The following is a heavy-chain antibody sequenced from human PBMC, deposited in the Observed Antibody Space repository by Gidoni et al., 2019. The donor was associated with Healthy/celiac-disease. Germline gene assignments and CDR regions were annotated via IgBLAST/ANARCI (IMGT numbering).Heavy chain of an antibody. J-gene: IGHJ6*03. Sequence: QVQLVESGGGVDQPGRSLRVSCAASGFTFSSSGMHWVRPAPGKGVEWGAGISSYRSNKYYEAYVKGRLTISRDNSKNTLDLQMNSRRAEDKAVYYCAKEGPLTTMVRGVIRPYYYYYYMDVWGKGTTVTVSS. V-gene: IGHV3-30*18. D-gene: IGHD3-10*01. CDR2: ISSYRSNK. CDR1: GFTFSSSG. CDR3: AKEGPLTTMVRGVIRPYYYYYYMDV.